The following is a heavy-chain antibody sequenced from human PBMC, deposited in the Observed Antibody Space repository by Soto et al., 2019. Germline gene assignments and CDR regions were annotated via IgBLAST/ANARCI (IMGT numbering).Heavy chain of an antibody. CDR1: GGSISSGDYY. Sequence: QVQLQESGPGLVKPSQTLSLTCTVSGGSISSGDYYWSWIRQPPGKGLEWIGYIYYSGSTYYNPSLKSRVTISVDPSKTQFSLKLSSVTAADTAVYYCARQELISGLVGYYYYGMDVWGQGTTVTVSS. D-gene: IGHD3-3*01. V-gene: IGHV4-30-4*01. CDR3: ARQELISGLVGYYYYGMDV. CDR2: IYYSGST. J-gene: IGHJ6*02.